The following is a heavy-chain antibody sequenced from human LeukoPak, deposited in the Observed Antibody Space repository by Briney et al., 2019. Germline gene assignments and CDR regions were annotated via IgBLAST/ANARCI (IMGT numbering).Heavy chain of an antibody. CDR3: AKIPKGGYFDS. J-gene: IGHJ4*02. D-gene: IGHD2-2*01. CDR2: INSDGSNT. Sequence: GGSLRLSCAASGFTFSNYWMHWVRQAPGKGLVWVSRINSDGSNTRYADSVKGRFTISRDSSKNTLSLQMNSLRAEDTAVYYCAKIPKGGYFDSWGQGTLVTVSS. V-gene: IGHV3-74*01. CDR1: GFTFSNYW.